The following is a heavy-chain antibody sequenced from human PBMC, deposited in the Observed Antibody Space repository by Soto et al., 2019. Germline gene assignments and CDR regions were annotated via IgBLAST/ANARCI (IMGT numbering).Heavy chain of an antibody. CDR3: AKVGIAARPTLRSFDY. D-gene: IGHD6-6*01. J-gene: IGHJ4*02. Sequence: PGGSLRLSCAASGFTFSSYAMSWVRQAPGKGLEWVSAISGSGGSTYYADSVKGRFTISRDNSKNTLYLQMNSLRAEDTAVYYCAKVGIAARPTLRSFDYWGQGTLVTVSS. V-gene: IGHV3-23*01. CDR2: ISGSGGST. CDR1: GFTFSSYA.